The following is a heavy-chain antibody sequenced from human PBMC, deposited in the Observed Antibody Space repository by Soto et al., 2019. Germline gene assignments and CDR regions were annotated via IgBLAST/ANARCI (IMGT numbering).Heavy chain of an antibody. CDR2: IRSKANSYAT. V-gene: IGHV3-73*01. J-gene: IGHJ5*02. CDR3: TRAHTPDCSGGTCYDDNWFDP. D-gene: IGHD2-15*01. Sequence: GGSLRLSCAASGFTFSGSPIHWVRQASGKGLEWVGRIRSKANSYATTYAASVKGRVSISRDDSKNTAYLQMDSLKTEDTAVYYCTRAHTPDCSGGTCYDDNWFDPWGQGTLVTVSS. CDR1: GFTFSGSP.